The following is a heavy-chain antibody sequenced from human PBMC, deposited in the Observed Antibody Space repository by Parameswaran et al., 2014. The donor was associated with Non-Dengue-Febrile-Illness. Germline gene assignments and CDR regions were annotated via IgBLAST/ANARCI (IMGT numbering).Heavy chain of an antibody. CDR2: TYNSGKT. V-gene: IGHV4-31*02. Sequence: RWIRQPPGKSLEWIAYTYNSGKTYYNPSLKSRLTISVDTSKNQFSLKLSSVTAADTAVYYCASGVVGNSGVFDYWGQGTLVTVSS. CDR3: ASGVVGNSGVFDY. J-gene: IGHJ4*02. D-gene: IGHD1-26*01.